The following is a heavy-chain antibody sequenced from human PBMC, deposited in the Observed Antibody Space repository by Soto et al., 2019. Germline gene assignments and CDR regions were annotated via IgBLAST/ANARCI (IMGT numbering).Heavy chain of an antibody. D-gene: IGHD1-26*01. Sequence: GGSLRLSCAASGFTFSSYAMTWVRQAPGKGLEWVSIINHRGDRSYYADSVKGRFTISRDNSKNTLDLQMNSLRAEDTALYYCAKDISWEVPRHHFDSWGQGTLVTVSS. CDR1: GFTFSSYA. V-gene: IGHV3-23*01. CDR3: AKDISWEVPRHHFDS. CDR2: INHRGDRS. J-gene: IGHJ4*02.